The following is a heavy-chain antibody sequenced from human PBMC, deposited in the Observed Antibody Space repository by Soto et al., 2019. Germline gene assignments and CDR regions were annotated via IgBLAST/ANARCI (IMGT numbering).Heavy chain of an antibody. Sequence: QLQLQESGPGLVKPSETLSLTCTVSSGSISTSSSYWGWIRQPPGKGLEWIGSIYYSGNTYYNPSLKSRVPISIDTSKTQFSLKLNSVTAADTAVYYCGAQDYGAKGHYFENWGQGTLVTVSS. CDR2: IYYSGNT. CDR1: SGSISTSSSY. V-gene: IGHV4-39*01. J-gene: IGHJ4*02. D-gene: IGHD4-17*01. CDR3: GAQDYGAKGHYFEN.